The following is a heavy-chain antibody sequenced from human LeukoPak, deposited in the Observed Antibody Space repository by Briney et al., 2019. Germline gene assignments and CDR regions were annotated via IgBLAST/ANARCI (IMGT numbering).Heavy chain of an antibody. D-gene: IGHD2-15*01. Sequence: GGPLRLSCAASGFTFSTYAMHWVRQTPGKGLEYVSAISTNGGGTYYANSVKGRFTISRDNSKNTLYLQMGSLRAEDMAVYYCARYCSGVSCYSGYDYWGQGTLVTVSS. V-gene: IGHV3-64*01. CDR2: ISTNGGGT. CDR3: ARYCSGVSCYSGYDY. CDR1: GFTFSTYA. J-gene: IGHJ4*02.